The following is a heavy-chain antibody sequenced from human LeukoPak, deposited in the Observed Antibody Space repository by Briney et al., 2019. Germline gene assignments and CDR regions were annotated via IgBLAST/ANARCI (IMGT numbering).Heavy chain of an antibody. J-gene: IGHJ4*02. CDR3: ARDSIPFTTSGSYIDD. CDR1: GFIFSHST. Sequence: GGSLRLSCATSGFIFSHSTTHWVRQAPGKGLEWVALISYDGSNTNYADSVKGRFTISRDNSKNTLYLEMNSLSPEDTAIYYCARDSIPFTTSGSYIDDWGQGTLVTVSS. V-gene: IGHV3-30*04. D-gene: IGHD1-26*01. CDR2: ISYDGSNT.